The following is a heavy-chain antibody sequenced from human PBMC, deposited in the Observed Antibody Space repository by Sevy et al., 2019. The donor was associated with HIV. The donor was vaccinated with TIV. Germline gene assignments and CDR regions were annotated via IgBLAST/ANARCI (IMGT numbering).Heavy chain of an antibody. V-gene: IGHV4-39*01. CDR1: GGSISSSSYY. CDR3: ARGRSLIYYDTIGIQNFFDS. J-gene: IGHJ4*02. Sequence: SETLSLTCTVSGGSISSSSYYWGWIRQPPGKGLEWIGSIYYSGSTYYNPSLKSRVTISLDTSKNQFSLKLSSVTAADTTVYFCARGRSLIYYDTIGIQNFFDSWGPGTLVTVSS. D-gene: IGHD3-22*01. CDR2: IYYSGST.